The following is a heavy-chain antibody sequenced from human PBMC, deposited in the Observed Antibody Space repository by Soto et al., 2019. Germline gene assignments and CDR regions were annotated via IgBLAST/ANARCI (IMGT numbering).Heavy chain of an antibody. Sequence: GGSLRLSCAASGFTVNNNYMFWVRQAPGKGLEWVSVIYTGGSTYYADSVKGRFTISRDISKNTVYLQMNSLRVEDTAVYFCARVYNWGQGTQVTVSS. CDR3: ARVYN. CDR2: IYTGGST. D-gene: IGHD1-20*01. V-gene: IGHV3-66*01. CDR1: GFTVNNNY. J-gene: IGHJ4*02.